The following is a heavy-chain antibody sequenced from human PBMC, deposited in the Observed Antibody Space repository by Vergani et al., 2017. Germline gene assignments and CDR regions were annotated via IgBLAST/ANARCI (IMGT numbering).Heavy chain of an antibody. CDR2: IKQDGSEK. J-gene: IGHJ4*02. V-gene: IGHV3-7*01. CDR1: GFTFRSYW. CDR3: ARERVGASTFDY. Sequence: EVQLVESGGGLVQPGGSLRLSCAASGFTFRSYWMSWVRQAPGKGLEWVANIKQDGSEKYYVDSVKGRFTISRDNAKNSLYLQMNSLRAEDTAVYYCARERVGASTFDYWGQGTLVTVSS. D-gene: IGHD1-26*01.